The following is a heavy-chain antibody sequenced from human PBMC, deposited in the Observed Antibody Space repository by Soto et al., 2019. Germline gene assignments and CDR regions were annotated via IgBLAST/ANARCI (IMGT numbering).Heavy chain of an antibody. J-gene: IGHJ4*02. CDR3: TRAQRSPTARNDL. D-gene: IGHD6-25*01. V-gene: IGHV1-2*02. Sequence: ASVKVSCKASGYTFTGYYVHWVREAPGQGLEWMGWINPNSGGTVYAQKFQGRVTMTRDTSISTVYMELSRLRSDDTAVYYCTRAQRSPTARNDLWGQGTQVTVSS. CDR2: INPNSGGT. CDR1: GYTFTGYY.